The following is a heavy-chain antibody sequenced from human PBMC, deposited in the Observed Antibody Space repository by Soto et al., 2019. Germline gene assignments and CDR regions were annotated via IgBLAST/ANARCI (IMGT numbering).Heavy chain of an antibody. Sequence: GASVKVSCKASGGTFSSYAISWVRQAPGQGLEWMGGIIPIFGTANYAQKFQGRVTITADESTSTAYMELSSLRSEDTAVYYCAKGIVVVPAADYCYYGMDVWGQGTTVTVSS. D-gene: IGHD2-2*01. J-gene: IGHJ6*02. CDR1: GGTFSSYA. CDR3: AKGIVVVPAADYCYYGMDV. V-gene: IGHV1-69*13. CDR2: IIPIFGTA.